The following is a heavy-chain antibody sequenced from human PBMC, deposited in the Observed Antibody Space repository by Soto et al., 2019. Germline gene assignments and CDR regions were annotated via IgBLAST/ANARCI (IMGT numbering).Heavy chain of an antibody. V-gene: IGHV1-69*01. J-gene: IGHJ6*02. CDR2: IIPISETT. CDR3: ARSQGSSTSLEIYYYYYYGMDV. Sequence: QVQLVQSGAEVKKPGSSVKVSCKASGGTFSSYAISWVRQAPGQGLEWMGGIIPISETTNYAQKFQGRVTITADESMSTAYMELSSLRSEDRAVYYCARSQGSSTSLEIYYYYYYGMDVWGQGTTVTVSS. CDR1: GGTFSSYA. D-gene: IGHD2-2*01.